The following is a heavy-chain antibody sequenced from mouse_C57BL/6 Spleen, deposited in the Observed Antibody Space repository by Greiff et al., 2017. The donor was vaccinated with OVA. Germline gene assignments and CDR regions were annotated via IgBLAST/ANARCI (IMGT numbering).Heavy chain of an antibody. V-gene: IGHV1-50*01. CDR3: ARLNGSSLGAY. CDR1: GYTFTSYW. J-gene: IGHJ3*01. CDR2: IDPSDSYT. D-gene: IGHD1-1*01. Sequence: QVQLQQPGAELVKPGASVKLSCKASGYTFTSYWMQWVKQRPGQGLEWIGEIDPSDSYTNYNQKFKGKATLTVDTSSSTAYMQLSSLTSEDSAVYYCARLNGSSLGAYWCQGTLVTVSA.